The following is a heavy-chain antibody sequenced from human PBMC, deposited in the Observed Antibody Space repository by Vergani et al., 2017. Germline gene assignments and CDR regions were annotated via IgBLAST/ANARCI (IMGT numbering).Heavy chain of an antibody. D-gene: IGHD3-10*01. CDR3: ARNYYGSGSADY. V-gene: IGHV4-4*03. Sequence: QVQLQESGPGLVKPPGTLSLTCAVSGGSISSSNWWSWVRQPPGKGLEWIGEISHSGSTNYNPSLKSRVTISVDTSKNQFSLKLSSVTAADTAVYYCARNYYGSGSADYWGQGTLVTVSS. CDR2: ISHSGST. CDR1: GGSISSSNW. J-gene: IGHJ4*02.